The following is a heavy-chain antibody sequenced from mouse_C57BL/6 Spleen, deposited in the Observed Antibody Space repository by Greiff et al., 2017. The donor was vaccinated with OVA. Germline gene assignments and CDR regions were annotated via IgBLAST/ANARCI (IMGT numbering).Heavy chain of an antibody. J-gene: IGHJ2*01. CDR3: ASIHFDY. CDR2: ISSGSSTI. Sequence: EVKLMESGGGLVKPGGSLKLSCAASGFTFSDYGMHWVRQAPEKGLEWVAYISSGSSTIYYADTVKGRFTISRDNAKNTLFLQMTSLRSEDTAMYYCASIHFDYWGQGTTLTVSS. CDR1: GFTFSDYG. V-gene: IGHV5-17*01.